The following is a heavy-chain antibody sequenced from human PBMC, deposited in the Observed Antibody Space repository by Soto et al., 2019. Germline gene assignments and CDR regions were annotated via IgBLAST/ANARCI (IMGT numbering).Heavy chain of an antibody. CDR1: GFTFSSYS. V-gene: IGHV3-21*01. CDR3: ARHRAYSSGWYPDY. J-gene: IGHJ4*02. Sequence: GGSLSLSCAASGFTFSSYSMNWVRQAPGKGLEWVSSISSSSSYIYYADSVKGRFTISRDNAKNSLYLQMNSLRAEDTAVYYCARHRAYSSGWYPDYWGQGTLVTVSS. D-gene: IGHD6-19*01. CDR2: ISSSSSYI.